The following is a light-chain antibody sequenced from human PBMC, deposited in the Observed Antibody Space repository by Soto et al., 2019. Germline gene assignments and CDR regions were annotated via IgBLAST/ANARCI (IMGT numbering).Light chain of an antibody. CDR1: QNVDDS. CDR3: QHFHTKPIT. Sequence: DVQMTQSPSTVSASLGDRATITCRASQNVDDSLAWYQQRPGKAPKLLIDDASILQSWVPSRFSGSGFGTEFTLTINGLQPDDFAVYFCQHFHTKPITFGQGTRLDIK. V-gene: IGKV1-5*01. J-gene: IGKJ5*01. CDR2: DAS.